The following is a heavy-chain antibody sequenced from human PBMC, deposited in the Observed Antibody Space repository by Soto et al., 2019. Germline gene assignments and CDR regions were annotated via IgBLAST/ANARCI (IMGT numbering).Heavy chain of an antibody. D-gene: IGHD3-10*01. V-gene: IGHV3-30-3*01. CDR1: GFTFSSYA. CDR3: ARVDTMIRGVIMPYYYYGMDV. Sequence: GGSLRLSCAASGFTFSSYAMHWVRQAPGKGLEWEAVISYDGSNKYYADSVKGRFTISRDNSKNTLYLQMNSLRAEDTAVYYCARVDTMIRGVIMPYYYYGMDVWGHGTTVTVSS. CDR2: ISYDGSNK. J-gene: IGHJ6*02.